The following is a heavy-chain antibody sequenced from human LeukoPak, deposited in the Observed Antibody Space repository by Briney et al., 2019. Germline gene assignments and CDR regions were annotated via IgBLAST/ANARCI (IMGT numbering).Heavy chain of an antibody. CDR2: IRYDRSKK. CDR3: AKVSHCSSTSCTDY. Sequence: GGSLRLSCAASGFTFSSYGMHWVRNAPGTGLERVSFIRYDRSKKYYADSVQGRVTISRDNSKNTLCLQMNSLRAEDTAVYYCAKVSHCSSTSCTDYWGQGTLVTVSS. CDR1: GFTFSSYG. D-gene: IGHD2-2*01. V-gene: IGHV3-30*02. J-gene: IGHJ4*02.